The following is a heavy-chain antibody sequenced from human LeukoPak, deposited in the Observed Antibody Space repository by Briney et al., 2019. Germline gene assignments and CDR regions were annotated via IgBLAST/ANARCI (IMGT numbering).Heavy chain of an antibody. CDR1: GFTFSSYE. Sequence: GGSLRLSCAASGFTFSSYEMNWVRQARGKGGEWVSYISSSGSTIYYADSVKGRFTISRDNSKNSLYLQMNSLRAEDTAVYYCARISSLAVAGINWGQGTLVTVSS. D-gene: IGHD6-19*01. CDR2: ISSSGSTI. J-gene: IGHJ4*02. V-gene: IGHV3-48*03. CDR3: ARISSLAVAGIN.